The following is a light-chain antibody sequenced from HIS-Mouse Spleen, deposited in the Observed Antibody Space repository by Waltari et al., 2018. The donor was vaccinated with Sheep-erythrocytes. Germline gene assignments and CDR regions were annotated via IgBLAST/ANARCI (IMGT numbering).Light chain of an antibody. V-gene: IGLV2-11*01. J-gene: IGLJ1*01. CDR1: SRDVGGSTY. Sequence: QSALTQPRSVSGSPGQSVTISCTGTSRDVGGSTYVSWYQQHPGKAPKLMIYDVSKRPSGVPDRFSGSKSGNTASLTISGLQAEDEADYYCCSYAGSYNHVFATGTKVTVL. CDR3: CSYAGSYNHV. CDR2: DVS.